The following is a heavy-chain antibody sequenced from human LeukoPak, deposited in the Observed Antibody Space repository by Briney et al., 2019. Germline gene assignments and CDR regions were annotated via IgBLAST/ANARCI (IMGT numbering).Heavy chain of an antibody. D-gene: IGHD6-19*01. V-gene: IGHV3-30-3*01. Sequence: RRSLRLSCAASGFTFSSYAMHWGRQAPGKGLEWVAVISYDGSNKYYADSVKGRVTISRDNSKNTLYLQMNSLRAEDTAVYYCERNAVPGYSSGWATDYWGQGTLVTVSS. CDR3: ERNAVPGYSSGWATDY. CDR1: GFTFSSYA. J-gene: IGHJ4*02. CDR2: ISYDGSNK.